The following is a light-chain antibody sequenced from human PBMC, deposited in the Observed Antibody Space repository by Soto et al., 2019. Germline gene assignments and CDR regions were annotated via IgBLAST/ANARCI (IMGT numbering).Light chain of an antibody. CDR1: HSISSY. J-gene: IGKJ1*01. Sequence: DIQMTLATSSLAASVGDRVTITCRASHSISSYLNWYQQKPGKAPNLLIYAASSLQSGVPSRISGSGSGTDFPLTISILQPEDFATYYCQQSYSSSWTFGQGTTVEIK. V-gene: IGKV1-39*01. CDR2: AAS. CDR3: QQSYSSSWT.